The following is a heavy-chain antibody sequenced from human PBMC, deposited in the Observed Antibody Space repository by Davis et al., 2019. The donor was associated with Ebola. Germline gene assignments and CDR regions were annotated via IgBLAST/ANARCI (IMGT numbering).Heavy chain of an antibody. V-gene: IGHV1-69*13. Sequence: SVKVSCKASGYTFTSYDINWVRQATGQGLEWMGGIIPIFGTANYAQKFQGRVTITADESTSTAYMELSSLRSEDTAVYYCARASSIAARLDDYWGQGTLVTVSS. CDR1: GYTFTSYD. CDR2: IIPIFGTA. J-gene: IGHJ4*02. D-gene: IGHD6-6*01. CDR3: ARASSIAARLDDY.